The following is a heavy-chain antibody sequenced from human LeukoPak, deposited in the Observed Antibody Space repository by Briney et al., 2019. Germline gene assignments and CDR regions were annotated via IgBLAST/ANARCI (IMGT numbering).Heavy chain of an antibody. CDR1: GGFISSYY. D-gene: IGHD2-2*01. J-gene: IGHJ6*02. CDR3: ARVSHDRSQTVVVPRRYYGLDV. CDR2: IYYTGST. Sequence: PSETLSLTCSISGGFISSYYWNWIRQPPGKGLEWIGYIYYTGSTNYNPSFKSRVTMSIDTSRKHFTLRVRSVSAADTAVYYCARVSHDRSQTVVVPRRYYGLDVWGQGTTVTVSS. V-gene: IGHV4-59*01.